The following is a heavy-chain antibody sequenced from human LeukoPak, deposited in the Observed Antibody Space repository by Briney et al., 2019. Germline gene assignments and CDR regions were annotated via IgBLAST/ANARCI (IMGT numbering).Heavy chain of an antibody. CDR1: GGSISSYY. Sequence: PSETLSLTCTVSGGSISSYYWSWIRQPPGKGLEWIGYIYYGGSTNYNPSLKSRVTISVDTSKNQFSLKLSSVTAADTAVYYCARVGIAALHDAFDIWGQGTMVTVSS. CDR3: ARVGIAALHDAFDI. D-gene: IGHD6-6*01. J-gene: IGHJ3*02. V-gene: IGHV4-59*01. CDR2: IYYGGST.